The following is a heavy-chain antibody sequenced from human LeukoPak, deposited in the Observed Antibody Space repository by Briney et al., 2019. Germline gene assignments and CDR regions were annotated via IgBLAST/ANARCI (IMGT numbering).Heavy chain of an antibody. CDR3: ARERYYGSGSVYNRVDY. Sequence: ASVKVSCKASGYTFTGYYMHWVRQAPGQGLEWMGWINPNSGGTNYAQKFQGRVTMTRDTSIRTAYMDLSRLRSDDTAVYYCARERYYGSGSVYNRVDYWGQGTLVTVSS. V-gene: IGHV1-2*02. J-gene: IGHJ4*02. CDR1: GYTFTGYY. D-gene: IGHD3-10*01. CDR2: INPNSGGT.